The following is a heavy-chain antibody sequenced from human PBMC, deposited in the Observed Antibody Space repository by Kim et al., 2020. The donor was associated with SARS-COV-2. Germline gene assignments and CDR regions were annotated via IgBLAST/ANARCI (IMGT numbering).Heavy chain of an antibody. D-gene: IGHD3-16*02. CDR3: AKQGDDYVWGSYLFDY. V-gene: IGHV3-23*01. Sequence: GGSLRLSCAASGFTFSSYAMSWVRQAPGKGLEWVSAISGSGGSTYYADSVKGRFTISRDNSKNTLYLQMNSLRAEDTAVYYCAKQGDDYVWGSYLFDYGGQGTLVTVSS. J-gene: IGHJ4*02. CDR1: GFTFSSYA. CDR2: ISGSGGST.